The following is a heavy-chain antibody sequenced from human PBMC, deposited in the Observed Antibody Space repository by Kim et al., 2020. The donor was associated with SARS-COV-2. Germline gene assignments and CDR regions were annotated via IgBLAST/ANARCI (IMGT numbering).Heavy chain of an antibody. CDR3: AKDLVDYGSYYYYGMDV. CDR1: GFTFSSYG. CDR2: ISYDGSNK. V-gene: IGHV3-30*18. Sequence: GGSLRLSCAASGFTFSSYGMHWVRQAPGKGLEWVAVISYDGSNKYYADSVKGRFTISRDNSKNTLYLQMNSLRAEDTAVYYCAKDLVDYGSYYYYGMDVWGQGTTVTVSS. J-gene: IGHJ6*02. D-gene: IGHD4-17*01.